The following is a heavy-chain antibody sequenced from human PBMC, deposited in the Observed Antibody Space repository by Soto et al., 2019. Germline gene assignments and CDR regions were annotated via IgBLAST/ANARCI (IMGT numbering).Heavy chain of an antibody. Sequence: SVEVSCKASGGTFSSYAISWVRQAPGQGLEWMGGIIPIFGTANYAQKFQGRVTITADESTSTAYMELSSLRSEDTAVYYCARGPLRFLEWFPNWFDPWGQGTLVTVSS. CDR2: IIPIFGTA. J-gene: IGHJ5*02. V-gene: IGHV1-69*13. D-gene: IGHD3-3*01. CDR1: GGTFSSYA. CDR3: ARGPLRFLEWFPNWFDP.